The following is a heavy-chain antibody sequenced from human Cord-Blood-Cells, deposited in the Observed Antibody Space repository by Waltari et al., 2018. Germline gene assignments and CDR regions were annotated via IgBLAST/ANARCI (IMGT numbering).Heavy chain of an antibody. CDR1: GYTFTGYY. V-gene: IGHV1-2*02. CDR2: NSPDRGAT. D-gene: IGHD3-16*01. CDR3: ARDWGRGVATIAFDI. J-gene: IGHJ3*02. Sequence: QVQLVQSGAEVKKPGASVKVSCKASGYTFTGYYMHWVRQAPGQGLEWRGWNSPDRGATTCGQRVQGRATMTRDTSDSHADMGLGRLGAGDPAVYYCARDWGRGVATIAFDIWGQGTMVTVSS.